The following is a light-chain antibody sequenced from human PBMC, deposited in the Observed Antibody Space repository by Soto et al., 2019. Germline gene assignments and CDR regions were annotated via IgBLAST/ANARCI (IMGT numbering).Light chain of an antibody. CDR1: QSISSW. J-gene: IGKJ1*01. CDR2: KAS. Sequence: DIQMTQSPSTLSASVGDRVTITCRASQSISSWLAWYQQKPGKAPKLLIYKASSLESGVPSRFSGSGSGTKFTLTIRSLQPDDFANDYCQRNNSYPWTFGQGTKVEIK. V-gene: IGKV1-5*03. CDR3: QRNNSYPWT.